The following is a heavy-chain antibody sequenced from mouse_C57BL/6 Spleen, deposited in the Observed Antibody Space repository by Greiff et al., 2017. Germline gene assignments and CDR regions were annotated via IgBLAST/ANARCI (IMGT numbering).Heavy chain of an antibody. CDR1: GFNIKNTY. V-gene: IGHV14-3*01. D-gene: IGHD3-2*02. Sequence: VQLQQSVAELVRPGASVKLSCTASGFNIKNTYMHWVKQRPEQGLEWIGRIDPANGNTKYAPKFQGKATITADTSSNTAYLQLSSLTSEDTAIYYGARPTADSSGPFAYWGQGTLVTVSA. J-gene: IGHJ3*01. CDR2: IDPANGNT. CDR3: ARPTADSSGPFAY.